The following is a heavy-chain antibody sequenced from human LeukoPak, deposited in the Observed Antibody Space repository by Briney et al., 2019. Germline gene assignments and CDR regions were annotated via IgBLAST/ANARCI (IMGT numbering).Heavy chain of an antibody. CDR3: AKDRQSSGNYRWFDP. D-gene: IGHD3-10*01. CDR1: GFTFDDYA. Sequence: GGSLRPSCAASGFTFDDYAMHWVRQAPGKGLEWVSGISWNSGSIGYADSVKGRFTISRDNAKNSLYLQMNSLTTEDTALYYCAKDRQSSGNYRWFDPWGQGTLVTVSS. V-gene: IGHV3-9*01. J-gene: IGHJ5*02. CDR2: ISWNSGSI.